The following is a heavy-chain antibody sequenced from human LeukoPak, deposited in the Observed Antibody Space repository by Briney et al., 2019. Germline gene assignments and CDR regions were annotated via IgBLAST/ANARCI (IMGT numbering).Heavy chain of an antibody. D-gene: IGHD3-10*01. CDR2: ISGSGGST. CDR1: GFTFSSYA. CDR3: AKDGNSGELLPTYYFDY. J-gene: IGHJ4*02. Sequence: GGSLRLSCAASGFTFSSYAMSWVRQAPGKGLEWVSAISGSGGSTYYADSVKGRFTISRDNSKNTLYLQMNSLRAEDTAVYYCAKDGNSGELLPTYYFDYWGQGTLVTVSS. V-gene: IGHV3-23*01.